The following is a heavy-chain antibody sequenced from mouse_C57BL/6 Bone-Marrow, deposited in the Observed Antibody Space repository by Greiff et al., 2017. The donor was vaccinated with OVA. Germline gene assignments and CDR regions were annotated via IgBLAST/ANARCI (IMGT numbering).Heavy chain of an antibody. J-gene: IGHJ2*01. CDR1: GYTFTSYW. D-gene: IGHD1-1*01. CDR2: IDPSDSYT. V-gene: IGHV1-69*01. Sequence: QVQLQQPGAELVMPGASVKLSCKASGYTFTSYWMHWVKQRPGQGLEWIGEIDPSDSYTNYNQKFKGKSTLTVDKSSSTAYMQLSSLTSEDSAVYCCARRGPGGSRGYWGQGTTLTVSS. CDR3: ARRGPGGSRGY.